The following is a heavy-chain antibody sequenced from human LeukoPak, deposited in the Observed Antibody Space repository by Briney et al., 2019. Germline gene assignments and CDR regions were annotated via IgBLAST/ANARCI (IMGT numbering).Heavy chain of an antibody. D-gene: IGHD3-22*01. Sequence: SETLSLTCTVSGGSISSSSYYWGWIRQPPGKGLGWIGSIYYSGSTYYNPSLKSRVTISVDTSKNQFSLKLSSVTAADTAVYYCARQCYDSSGYYVLDYWGQGTLVTVSS. V-gene: IGHV4-39*01. CDR1: GGSISSSSYY. CDR3: ARQCYDSSGYYVLDY. J-gene: IGHJ4*02. CDR2: IYYSGST.